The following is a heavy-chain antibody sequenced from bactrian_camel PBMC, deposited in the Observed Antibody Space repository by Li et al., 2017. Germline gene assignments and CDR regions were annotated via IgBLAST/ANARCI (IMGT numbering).Heavy chain of an antibody. J-gene: IGHJ4*01. D-gene: IGHD3*01. CDR2: LDRDGNT. CDR1: AVTYRTNC. V-gene: IGHV3S53*01. Sequence: HVQLVESGGGSVRVGGSLALSCAVSAVTYRTNCMGWFRQRIGKQREGVASLDRDGNTSYLDSVRGRFTTSRDNAKNTLYLQMDSLKPEDTGMYFCAADWAPGENWVKAMEPTGFDYWGQGTQVTVS. CDR3: AADWAPGENWVKAMEPTGFDY.